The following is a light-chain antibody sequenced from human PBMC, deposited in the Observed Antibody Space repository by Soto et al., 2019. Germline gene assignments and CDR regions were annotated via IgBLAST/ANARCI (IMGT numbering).Light chain of an antibody. CDR2: GAS. V-gene: IGKV3-20*01. CDR3: QQYDGSPAWT. Sequence: FTQSPESLPLTPWRRPTLPYRASQSVDSDLAWYQQKPGQAPRLLIYGASSRATGIPDRFSGSGSGTDFSHTISRLDTEDPAEHYCQQYDGSPAWTFGQGTRLDIK. CDR1: QSVDSD. J-gene: IGKJ2*01.